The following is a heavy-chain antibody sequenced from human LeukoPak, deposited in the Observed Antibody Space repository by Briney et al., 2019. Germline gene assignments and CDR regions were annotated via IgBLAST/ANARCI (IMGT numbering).Heavy chain of an antibody. CDR3: ARDKSILAGGAMGSPYYFDY. CDR1: GFTFSTYS. D-gene: IGHD5-18*01. J-gene: IGHJ4*02. V-gene: IGHV3-21*01. Sequence: GGSLRLSCAASGFTFSTYSMNWVRQAPGKGLEWVSCISSGSSYIYYADSVKGRFTISRDNAKNLLYLQMNSLRAEDTAVYYCARDKSILAGGAMGSPYYFDYWGQGTLVTVSS. CDR2: ISSGSSYI.